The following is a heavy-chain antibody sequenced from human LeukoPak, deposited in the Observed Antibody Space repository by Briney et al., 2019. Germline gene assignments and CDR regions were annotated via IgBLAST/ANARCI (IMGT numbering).Heavy chain of an antibody. J-gene: IGHJ4*02. CDR1: GFTDITND. D-gene: IGHD1-14*01. Sequence: PGGSLRLSCAASGFTDITNDMTWVRQAPGKGLEWVSVLYSDGNTKYADSVQGRFTISRDNSKNTLYLEMNSLRPDDTAVYYCARGVEPLAANTLAYWGQGTLVTVSS. CDR3: ARGVEPLAANTLAY. V-gene: IGHV3-53*01. CDR2: LYSDGNT.